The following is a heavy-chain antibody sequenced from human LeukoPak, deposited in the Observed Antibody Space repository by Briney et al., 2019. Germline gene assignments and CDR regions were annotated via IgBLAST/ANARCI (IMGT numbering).Heavy chain of an antibody. V-gene: IGHV1-18*01. Sequence: ASVKVSCKASGYTFSNYGISWVRQAPGQGLEWMGWISAYNGNTNYAQKLQGRVTMTTDTSTSTAYMELRSLRSDDTAVYYCARGSLTYYDFWSSYSPFDYWGQGTLVTVSS. J-gene: IGHJ4*02. CDR2: ISAYNGNT. CDR3: ARGSLTYYDFWSSYSPFDY. D-gene: IGHD3-3*01. CDR1: GYTFSNYG.